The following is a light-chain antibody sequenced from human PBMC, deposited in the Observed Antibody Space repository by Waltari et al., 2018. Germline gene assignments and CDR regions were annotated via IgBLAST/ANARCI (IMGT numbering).Light chain of an antibody. CDR2: AAS. V-gene: IGKV3-20*01. Sequence: EIVLTQSPDILSLSPGDTATLSCRASQSLTVNYLAWYQLKPGQAPRLLIYAASSRATGVPDRFSGSGSGAHFTLAISRLEPEDFAVYYCQQFESAPRTFGQGTKVEIK. CDR1: QSLTVNY. CDR3: QQFESAPRT. J-gene: IGKJ1*01.